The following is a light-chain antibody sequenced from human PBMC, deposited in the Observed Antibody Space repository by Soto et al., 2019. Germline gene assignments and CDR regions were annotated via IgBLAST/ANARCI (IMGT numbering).Light chain of an antibody. J-gene: IGLJ1*01. CDR3: SSYTRGCTQV. Sequence: QSPRTQPASVSGSPGQSITISCTGTSSDVGGYNYVSWYQQHPGKAPKRMIYDVSNRPSGVSSRFSGSKSGNTASLTISGLQVDDEADYSCSSYTRGCTQVFGPVKKVTDL. V-gene: IGLV2-14*01. CDR1: SSDVGGYNY. CDR2: DVS.